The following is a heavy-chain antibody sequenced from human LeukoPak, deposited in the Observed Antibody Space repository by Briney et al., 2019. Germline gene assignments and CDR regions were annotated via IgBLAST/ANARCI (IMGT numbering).Heavy chain of an antibody. V-gene: IGHV3-48*02. CDR1: GFTFSTYS. CDR2: ITTSSSTI. D-gene: IGHD5-24*01. Sequence: GGSLRLSCAASGFTFSTYSMSWVRQSPGKGLEWVSYITTSSSTISYADSVKGRFTISRDSAKNSLYLQMNSLRDEDTAVYYCARDHNYAFDYWGQGTLVTVSS. J-gene: IGHJ4*02. CDR3: ARDHNYAFDY.